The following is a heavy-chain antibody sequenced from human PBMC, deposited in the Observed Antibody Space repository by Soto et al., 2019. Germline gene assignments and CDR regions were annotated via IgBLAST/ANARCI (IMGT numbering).Heavy chain of an antibody. D-gene: IGHD3-3*01. Sequence: ASVKVSCKASGYTFTSYAMHWVRQAPGQRLEWMGWINAGNGNTKYSQKFQGRVTITRDTSASTAYMELSSLRSEDTAVYYCAREDYDFWSHSQKNWFDPWGQGTLVTVSS. J-gene: IGHJ5*02. CDR2: INAGNGNT. CDR1: GYTFTSYA. V-gene: IGHV1-3*01. CDR3: AREDYDFWSHSQKNWFDP.